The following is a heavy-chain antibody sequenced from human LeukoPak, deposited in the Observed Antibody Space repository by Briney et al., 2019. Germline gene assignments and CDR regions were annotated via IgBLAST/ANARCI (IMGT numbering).Heavy chain of an antibody. D-gene: IGHD5-18*01. V-gene: IGHV4-39*01. CDR3: ARHLGRAAVRGYSYGYAFDY. Sequence: PSETLSLTCTVSGVSISSSSYYWGWIRQPPGKGLEWIGSIYYSGSTYYNPSLKSRVTISVDTSKNQFSLKLSSVTAADTAVYYCARHLGRAAVRGYSYGYAFDYWGQGTLVTVSS. CDR2: IYYSGST. J-gene: IGHJ4*02. CDR1: GVSISSSSYY.